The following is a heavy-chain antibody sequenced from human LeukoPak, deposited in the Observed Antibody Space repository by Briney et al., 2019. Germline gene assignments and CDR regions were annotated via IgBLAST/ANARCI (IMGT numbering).Heavy chain of an antibody. Sequence: GGSLRLSCAASGFTFSSYWMHWVRQAPGKGLVWVSRINTDGSSTSYADSVKGRFTISRDNAKNTLYLQMNSLRAEDTAVYYCARDYDFWPYMDVWGKGTTVTVSS. CDR1: GFTFSSYW. CDR3: ARDYDFWPYMDV. J-gene: IGHJ6*03. CDR2: INTDGSST. D-gene: IGHD3-3*01. V-gene: IGHV3-74*01.